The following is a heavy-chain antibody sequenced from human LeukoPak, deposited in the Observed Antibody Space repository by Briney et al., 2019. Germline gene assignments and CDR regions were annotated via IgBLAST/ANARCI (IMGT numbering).Heavy chain of an antibody. V-gene: IGHV3-7*01. CDR2: IKEDGSEK. CDR3: AREGDYGDYYDY. Sequence: GGSLRLSCAASGFTFSSYWMRWVRQAPGKGLEWVANIKEDGSEKYYVDSVKGRFTISRDNAKNSLYLQMNSLRAEDTAVYYCAREGDYGDYYDYWGQGTLVTVSS. J-gene: IGHJ4*02. CDR1: GFTFSSYW. D-gene: IGHD4-17*01.